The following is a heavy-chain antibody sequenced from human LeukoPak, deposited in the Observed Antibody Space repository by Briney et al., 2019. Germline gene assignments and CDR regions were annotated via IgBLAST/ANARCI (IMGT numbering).Heavy chain of an antibody. J-gene: IGHJ3*02. V-gene: IGHV3-74*01. D-gene: IGHD7-27*01. CDR3: ARGELGTAYDAFDI. CDR1: GFTFRSYW. Sequence: PGVSLRLSYAASGFTFRSYWMHWVRQAPGKGLVWVSRINSDGSSTSYADSVKGRFTISRDNAKNTLYLQMNSLRAEDTAVYYCARGELGTAYDAFDIWGQGTMVTVSS. CDR2: INSDGSST.